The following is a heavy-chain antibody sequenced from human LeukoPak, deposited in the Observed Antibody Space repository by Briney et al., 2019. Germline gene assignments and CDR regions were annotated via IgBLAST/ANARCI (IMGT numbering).Heavy chain of an antibody. J-gene: IGHJ5*02. CDR1: GFNFITSN. CDR2: ISSSGSTI. Sequence: GGSLRLSCVASGFNFITSNMNWVRQAPGKGLEWVSYISSSGSTIYYADSVKGRFTISRDNAKNSLYLQMNSLRAEDTAVYYCARVFNWFDPWGQGTLVTVSS. V-gene: IGHV3-48*04. CDR3: ARVFNWFDP.